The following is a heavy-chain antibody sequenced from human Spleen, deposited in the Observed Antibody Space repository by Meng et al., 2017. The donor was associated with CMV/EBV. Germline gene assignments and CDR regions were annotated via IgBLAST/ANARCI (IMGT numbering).Heavy chain of an antibody. CDR1: GFTFSRYS. D-gene: IGHD6-19*01. CDR2: ISSSSSYI. J-gene: IGHJ4*02. CDR3: ATYSSGWYSGY. V-gene: IGHV3-21*01. Sequence: GESLKISCAASGFTFSRYSMNWVRQAPGKGLEWVSSISSSSSYIYYADSVKGRFTISRDNAKNSLYLQMNSLRAEDTAVYYCATYSSGWYSGYWGQGTLVTVSS.